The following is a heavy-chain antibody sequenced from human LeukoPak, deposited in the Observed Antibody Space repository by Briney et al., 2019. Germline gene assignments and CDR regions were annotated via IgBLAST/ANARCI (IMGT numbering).Heavy chain of an antibody. Sequence: ASVKVSCKASVYSFSGHYMHWVRQAPGQGLEWMGWINANSGDTRSVQKFQGRVTMTRDTSISTAYMEVSSLRSDDTAVYYCARHSANNWNTDYWGQGTLVTVSS. J-gene: IGHJ4*02. CDR1: VYSFSGHY. CDR2: INANSGDT. V-gene: IGHV1-2*02. D-gene: IGHD1/OR15-1a*01. CDR3: ARHSANNWNTDY.